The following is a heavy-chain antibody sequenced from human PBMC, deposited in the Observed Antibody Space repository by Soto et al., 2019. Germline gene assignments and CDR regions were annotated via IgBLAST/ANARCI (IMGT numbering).Heavy chain of an antibody. J-gene: IGHJ4*02. V-gene: IGHV3-7*01. CDR1: GFTFSSYW. CDR2: IKQDGSEK. CDR3: ARDIDSSGWLLDY. D-gene: IGHD6-19*01. Sequence: PGGSLRLSCAASGFTFSSYWMSWVRQAPGKGLEWVANIKQDGSEKYYVDSVKGRFTISRDSAKNSLYLQMNSLRAEDTAVYYCARDIDSSGWLLDYWGQGTLVTVSS.